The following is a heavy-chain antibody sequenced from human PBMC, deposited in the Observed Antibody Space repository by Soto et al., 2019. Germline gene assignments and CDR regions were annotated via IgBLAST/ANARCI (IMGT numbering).Heavy chain of an antibody. D-gene: IGHD6-6*01. CDR1: GFTFSRSA. V-gene: IGHV1-58*02. CDR3: ARGIKSSPYYYYYMDV. J-gene: IGHJ6*03. CDR2: IVVGSGST. Sequence: SVKVSCKASGFTFSRSAMQWVRQARGQRLEWISWIVVGSGSTNYNPSLKSRVTISVDTPKNQFSLKLSSVTAADTAVYYCARGIKSSPYYYYYMDVWGKGTTVTVSS.